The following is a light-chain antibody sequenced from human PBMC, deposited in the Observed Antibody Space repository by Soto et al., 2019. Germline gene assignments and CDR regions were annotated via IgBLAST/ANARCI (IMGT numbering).Light chain of an antibody. CDR3: QQYNWPPAWT. Sequence: DIHMTQSPSSLSASVGYRVTITFRSGQNIFSSLNWYQQKPGKAPKLLIYKASTLKSGVPSRFSGSGSGTEFTLTISSLQSEDFAVYYCQQYNWPPAWTFGQGTKVDIK. V-gene: IGKV1-5*03. J-gene: IGKJ1*01. CDR1: QNIFSS. CDR2: KAS.